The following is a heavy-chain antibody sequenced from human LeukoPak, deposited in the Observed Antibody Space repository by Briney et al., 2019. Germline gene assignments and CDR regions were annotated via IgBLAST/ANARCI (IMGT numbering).Heavy chain of an antibody. CDR3: ATDAAPLAAAGSWWLDP. J-gene: IGHJ5*02. D-gene: IGHD6-13*01. CDR1: GFTFDDYV. Sequence: PGGSLMLFCGASGFTFDDYVLHGVRHALGKGLEWFSLISGDGGTTYYADSVKGRFTISRANSKNSLYLQLHSLRIDHAALYYCATDAAPLAAAGSWWLDPWRQGTRVTVSS. V-gene: IGHV3-43*02. CDR2: ISGDGGTT.